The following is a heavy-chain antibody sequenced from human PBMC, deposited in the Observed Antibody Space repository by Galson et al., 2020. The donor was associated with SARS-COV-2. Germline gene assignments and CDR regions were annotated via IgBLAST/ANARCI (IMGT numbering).Heavy chain of an antibody. J-gene: IGHJ4*02. CDR2: IRSKAYGGTT. CDR1: GFTFGDYA. Sequence: GESLKISCTASGFTFGDYAMSWFRQAPGKGLEWVGFIRSKAYGGTTEYAASVKGRFTISRDDSKSIAYLQMNSLKTEDTAVYYCTREGYDFWSGYTPIDYWGQGTLVTVSS. CDR3: TREGYDFWSGYTPIDY. D-gene: IGHD3-3*01. V-gene: IGHV3-49*03.